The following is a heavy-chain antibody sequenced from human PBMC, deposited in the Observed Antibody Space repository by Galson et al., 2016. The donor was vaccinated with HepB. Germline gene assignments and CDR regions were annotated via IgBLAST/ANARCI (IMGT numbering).Heavy chain of an antibody. Sequence: SLRLSCAASGFAFTTYWMHWVRQAPGEGLVWVSRINTDGSSTDYADSVKGRFTISRDNAKNTLYLQMNSLRAEDTAVYYCARGGVGHCTSTSGQDYYYHGMDVWGRGTAVTVSA. CDR1: GFAFTTYW. CDR2: INTDGSST. D-gene: IGHD2-2*03. J-gene: IGHJ6*04. CDR3: ARGGVGHCTSTSGQDYYYHGMDV. V-gene: IGHV3-74*01.